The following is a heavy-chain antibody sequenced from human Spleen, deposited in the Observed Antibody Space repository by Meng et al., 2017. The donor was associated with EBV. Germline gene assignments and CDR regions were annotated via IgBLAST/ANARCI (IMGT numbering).Heavy chain of an antibody. D-gene: IGHD2-8*02. CDR1: GGTFSSKA. J-gene: IGHJ4*02. V-gene: IGHV1-69*01. CDR2: IIPTFGTA. Sequence: VPLVQSGAGVKKPGSSVQCSCKASGGTFSSKAISWVRHAPGQGLEWMGGIIPTFGTANYVQKFQGRVTITADESTNTAYMELSSLRSEDTAVYYCAILVVYAVVDYWGQGTLVTVSS. CDR3: AILVVYAVVDY.